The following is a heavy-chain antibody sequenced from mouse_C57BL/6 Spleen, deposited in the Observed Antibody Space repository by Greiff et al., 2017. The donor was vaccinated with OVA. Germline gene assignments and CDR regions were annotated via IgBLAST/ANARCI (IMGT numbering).Heavy chain of an antibody. V-gene: IGHV5-12*01. CDR2: ISNGGGST. CDR1: GFTFSDYY. J-gene: IGHJ4*01. D-gene: IGHD1-1*01. Sequence: EVKLMESGGGLVQPGGSLKLSCAASGFTFSDYYMYWVRQTPEKRLEWVAYISNGGGSTYYPDTVKGRFTISRDNAKNTLYLQMSRLKSEDTAMYYCASPYYYGPWGQGTSVTVSS. CDR3: ASPYYYGP.